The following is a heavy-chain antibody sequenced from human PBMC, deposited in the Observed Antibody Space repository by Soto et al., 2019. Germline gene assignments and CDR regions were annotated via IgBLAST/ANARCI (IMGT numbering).Heavy chain of an antibody. CDR2: ISGSGGST. V-gene: IGHV3-23*01. Sequence: EVQLLESGGGLVQPGGSLRLSCAASGFTFSSYAMSWVRQAPGKGLEWVSAISGSGGSTYYADSVKGRFTISRDNSKNTRYLQMNSLRAEDTAVYYCAKGWFGELFLIDDWGQGTLVTVSS. CDR3: AKGWFGELFLIDD. CDR1: GFTFSSYA. J-gene: IGHJ4*02. D-gene: IGHD3-10*01.